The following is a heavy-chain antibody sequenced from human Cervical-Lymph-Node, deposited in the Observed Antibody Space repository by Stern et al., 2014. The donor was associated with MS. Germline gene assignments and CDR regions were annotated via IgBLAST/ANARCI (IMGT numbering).Heavy chain of an antibody. Sequence: QVQLQESGPGLVKPSETLSLTCTVSGGSVSSSSHYWAWIRQPPGKWLEWLGSMYYAGNPYDNPPPRIRVTLSVDTSKNQVSLNLISVTAADTAVYYCARALPQSSGIGVSYYFDYWGQGALVTVSS. V-gene: IGHV4-39*01. J-gene: IGHJ4*02. CDR3: ARALPQSSGIGVSYYFDY. CDR1: GGSVSSSSHY. D-gene: IGHD6-19*01. CDR2: MYYAGNP.